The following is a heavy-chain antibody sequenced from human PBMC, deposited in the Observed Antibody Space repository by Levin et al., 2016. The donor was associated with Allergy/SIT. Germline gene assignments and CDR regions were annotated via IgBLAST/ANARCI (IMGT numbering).Heavy chain of an antibody. CDR2: INSDGSST. J-gene: IGHJ4*02. CDR3: ARVRRIAVALTGGDYFDY. Sequence: GESLKISCAASGFTFSSYWMHWVRQAPGKGLVWVSRINSDGSSTSYADSVKGRFTISRDNAKNTLYLQMNSLRAEDTAVYYCARVRRIAVALTGGDYFDYWGQGTLVTVSS. V-gene: IGHV3-74*01. CDR1: GFTFSSYW. D-gene: IGHD6-19*01.